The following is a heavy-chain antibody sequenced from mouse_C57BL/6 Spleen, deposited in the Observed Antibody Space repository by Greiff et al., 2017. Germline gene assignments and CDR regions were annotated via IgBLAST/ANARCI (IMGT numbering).Heavy chain of an antibody. CDR2: IDPSDSYT. J-gene: IGHJ3*01. CDR1: GYTFTSYW. CDR3: ASAYGEFAY. D-gene: IGHD1-1*01. V-gene: IGHV1-59*01. Sequence: QVQLQQPGAELVRPGPSVKLSCKASGYTFTSYWMHWVKQRPGQGLEWIGVIDPSDSYTNYNQKFKGKATLTVDTSSSTAYMQLSSLTSEDSAVYYCASAYGEFAYWGQGTLVTVSA.